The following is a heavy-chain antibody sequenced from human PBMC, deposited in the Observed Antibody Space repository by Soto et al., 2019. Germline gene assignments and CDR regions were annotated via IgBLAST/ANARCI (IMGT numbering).Heavy chain of an antibody. CDR3: PRLIFAADY. CDR1: GGTFDHAA. Sequence: QVQLVQSGAEVKKPGSSVKVSCEAPGGTFDHAAITWVRQAPGQGLEWVGGINPMCNSTHYAQKFQGRVTLTADAVTSTPSMELRGLTSDDTAVYYCPRLIFAADYSVQGTLLVVSS. D-gene: IGHD3-9*01. CDR2: INPMCNST. V-gene: IGHV1-69*01. J-gene: IGHJ4*02.